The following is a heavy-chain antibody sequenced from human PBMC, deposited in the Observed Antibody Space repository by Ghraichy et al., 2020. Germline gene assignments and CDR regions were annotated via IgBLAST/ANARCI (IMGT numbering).Heavy chain of an antibody. J-gene: IGHJ6*02. D-gene: IGHD2-15*01. CDR3: ARVRGGGGHYYYGMDV. CDR1: EYTFTSYS. CDR2: INAGNGNT. V-gene: IGHV1-3*01. Sequence: ASVKVSCKASEYTFTSYSMHWVRQAPGPRLEWMGWINAGNGNTKYSQKFQGRVTITRDTSASTAYMELSSLRSEDTAVYYCARVRGGGGHYYYGMDVWGQGTTVTVSS.